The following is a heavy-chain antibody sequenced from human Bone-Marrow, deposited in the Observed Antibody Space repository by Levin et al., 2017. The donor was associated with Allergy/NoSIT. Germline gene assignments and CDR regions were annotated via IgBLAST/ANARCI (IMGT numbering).Heavy chain of an antibody. Sequence: GGSLRLSCAASGFTFSSYAMHWVRQAPGKGLEWVAVISYDGSNKYYADSVKGRFTISRDNSKSTLYLQMNSLRAEDTAVYYCARAGGVAVAGRPIDYWGQGTLVTVSS. CDR1: GFTFSSYA. CDR3: ARAGGVAVAGRPIDY. J-gene: IGHJ4*02. CDR2: ISYDGSNK. D-gene: IGHD6-19*01. V-gene: IGHV3-30-3*01.